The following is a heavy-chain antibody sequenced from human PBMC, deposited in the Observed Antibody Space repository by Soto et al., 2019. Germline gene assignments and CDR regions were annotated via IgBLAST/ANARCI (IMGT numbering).Heavy chain of an antibody. CDR3: ATRPAPYYADWSLDY. CDR2: IKSNTDSGAL. Sequence: EVQLVESGGDLVKPGGSLRLSCAASGLTFSNAWMTWVRQAPGKGLEWVGRIKSNTDSGALDYAAPLKGRFTISRDDSRSTLYLLLNSLKPEDTAVYYCATRPAPYYADWSLDYWGQGTLVTVSS. D-gene: IGHD3-16*01. CDR1: GLTFSNAW. J-gene: IGHJ4*02. V-gene: IGHV3-15*01.